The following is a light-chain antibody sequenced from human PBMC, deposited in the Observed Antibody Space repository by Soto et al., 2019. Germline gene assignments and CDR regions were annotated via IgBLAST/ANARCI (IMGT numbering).Light chain of an antibody. V-gene: IGLV2-11*01. CDR2: EVS. Sequence: QSALTQPRSVSGSPGQSVTISCTGTSSDVGGYDYVSWNQQHPGKAPKVIIYEVSKRPSGVPDRFSGSKSGNTASLTISGVQAPDEADYYCCSYAGSYTLGVFGTGTKVTV. J-gene: IGLJ1*01. CDR1: SSDVGGYDY. CDR3: CSYAGSYTLGV.